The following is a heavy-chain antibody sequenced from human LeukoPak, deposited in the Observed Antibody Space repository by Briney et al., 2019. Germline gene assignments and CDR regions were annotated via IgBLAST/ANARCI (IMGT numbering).Heavy chain of an antibody. Sequence: PSETLSLTCTVSGGSTTNYYWSWIRQPPGKGLEWIAYISDIGSINYNPSLKSRVTISLDTSKNQSSLKLSSVTAADTAVYYCAGHHPRNTVDFWGQGTLVTVSS. CDR2: ISDIGSI. D-gene: IGHD2/OR15-2a*01. CDR3: AGHHPRNTVDF. J-gene: IGHJ4*02. V-gene: IGHV4-59*08. CDR1: GGSTTNYY.